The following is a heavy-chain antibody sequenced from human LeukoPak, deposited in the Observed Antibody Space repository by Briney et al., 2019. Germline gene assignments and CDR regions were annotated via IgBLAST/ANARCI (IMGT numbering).Heavy chain of an antibody. CDR2: TYYRSKWYN. J-gene: IGHJ4*02. D-gene: IGHD3-22*01. V-gene: IGHV6-1*01. CDR1: RDSVSSNSAA. Sequence: SQTLSLTCAISRDSVSSNSAAWNWIRQSPSRGLEWLGRTYYRSKWYNDYAVSVKSRITINPDTSTNQFSLQLNSVTPEDTAVYYCARGNYYDSSGYYDYWGQGTLVTVSS. CDR3: ARGNYYDSSGYYDY.